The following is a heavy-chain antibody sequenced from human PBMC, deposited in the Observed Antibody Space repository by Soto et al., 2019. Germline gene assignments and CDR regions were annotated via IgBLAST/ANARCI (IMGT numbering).Heavy chain of an antibody. J-gene: IGHJ5*02. V-gene: IGHV2-5*02. CDR1: GLSLSTSGEA. CDR2: IYWDDDK. D-gene: IGHD3-10*02. CDR3: AHYVSTSPAGGFDP. Sequence: QITLKESGPTLVKPTQTLTLTCTFSGLSLSTSGEAVGWIRQPPGKALEWLALIYWDDDKRYNPTLKTRLTITTDTSKSQVVLTLTNMDPVDTATYYCAHYVSTSPAGGFDPWGQGILVTVSS.